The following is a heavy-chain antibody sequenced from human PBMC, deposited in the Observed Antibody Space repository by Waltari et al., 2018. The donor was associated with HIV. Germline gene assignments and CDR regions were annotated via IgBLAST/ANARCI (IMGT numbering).Heavy chain of an antibody. Sequence: YMSWIRQAPGKGLECVAYISSSGDSKYYADSVEGRFTISRDNAENSLHLQMNNLRVEDTAIYYCARSPPMVRVGRGDPWGQGTLVTVSS. J-gene: IGHJ5*02. V-gene: IGHV3-11*01. CDR2: ISSSGDSK. CDR3: ARSPPMVRVGRGDP. CDR1: Y. D-gene: IGHD3-10*01.